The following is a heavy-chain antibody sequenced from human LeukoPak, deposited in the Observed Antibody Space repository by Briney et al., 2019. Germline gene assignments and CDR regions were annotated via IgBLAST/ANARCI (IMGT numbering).Heavy chain of an antibody. CDR2: IYHSGST. J-gene: IGHJ4*02. D-gene: IGHD3-16*02. Sequence: SETLSLTCTVSDYSISSSYYWGWIRQPPGKGLEWFGIIYHSGSTYYNPSLKSRVTISVDTSKNQFSLKLSSVTAADTAVYYCARFQCYDYVWGSYRCPYYFDYWGQGTLVTVSS. CDR1: DYSISSSYY. CDR3: ARFQCYDYVWGSYRCPYYFDY. V-gene: IGHV4-38-2*02.